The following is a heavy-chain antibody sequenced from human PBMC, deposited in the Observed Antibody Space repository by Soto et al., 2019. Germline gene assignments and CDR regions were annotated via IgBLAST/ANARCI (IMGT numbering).Heavy chain of an antibody. J-gene: IGHJ4*02. CDR1: GYTFTSYG. D-gene: IGHD2-2*01. CDR2: INAYNGNT. CDR3: ARGRIVVVPAAMVDFDY. Sequence: ASVKVSCKASGYTFTSYGISWVRQAPGQGLEWMGWINAYNGNTKYSQKFQGRVTITRDTSTSTAYMELSSLRSEDTAVYYCARGRIVVVPAAMVDFDYWGQGTLVTVSS. V-gene: IGHV1-18*01.